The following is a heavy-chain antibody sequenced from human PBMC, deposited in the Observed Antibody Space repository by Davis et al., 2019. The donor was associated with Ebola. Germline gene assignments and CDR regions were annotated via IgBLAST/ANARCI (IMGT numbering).Heavy chain of an antibody. CDR3: AVLAGY. D-gene: IGHD3-3*02. CDR1: GGSVKSHY. J-gene: IGHJ4*02. V-gene: IGHV4-59*02. CDR2: FFYSGST. Sequence: MPSETLSLTCTVSGGSVKSHYWSWIRQPPGKGLEWIGYFFYSGSTNYNPSLTSRATISLDTSKNQVSLKLSSVTAADTAVYYCAVLAGYWGQGTLVTVSS.